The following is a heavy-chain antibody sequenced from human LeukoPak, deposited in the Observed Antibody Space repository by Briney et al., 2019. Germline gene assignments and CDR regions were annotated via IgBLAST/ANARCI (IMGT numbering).Heavy chain of an antibody. J-gene: IGHJ4*02. CDR2: IYYSGST. V-gene: IGHV4-39*01. Sequence: SETLSLTCAVSGGSISSSSYYWGWIRQPPGKGLEWIGSIYYSGSTYYNPSLKSRVTISVDTSKNQFSLKLSSVTAADTAVYYCARANYGSGSYYFDYWGQGTLVTVSS. D-gene: IGHD3-10*01. CDR3: ARANYGSGSYYFDY. CDR1: GGSISSSSYY.